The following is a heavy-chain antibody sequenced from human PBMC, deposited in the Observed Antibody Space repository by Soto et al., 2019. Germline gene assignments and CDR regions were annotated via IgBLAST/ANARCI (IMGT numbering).Heavy chain of an antibody. D-gene: IGHD2-21*02. Sequence: SETLSLTCAVYGGSFSGYYWTCIRQPPGDGVDWIGEINHSGNTNYNPSLKSRVTISVDTSKNQFSLKLNSVTAADTAVYYCARRVAVTSAPDISYYYYGLDVWGQGTTVTVSS. CDR2: INHSGNT. CDR3: ARRVAVTSAPDISYYYYGLDV. J-gene: IGHJ6*02. V-gene: IGHV4-34*01. CDR1: GGSFSGYY.